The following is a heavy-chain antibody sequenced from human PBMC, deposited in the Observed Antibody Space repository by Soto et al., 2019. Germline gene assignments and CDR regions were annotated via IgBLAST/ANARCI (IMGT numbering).Heavy chain of an antibody. Sequence: ASVKVSCKASGYTFTGYYMHWVRQAPGQGLEWMGWINPNSGGTNYAQKFQGRVTMTRDTSISTAYMELSRLRSDDPAVYYCAVIPWDNWNYQYYFDYWGQGTLVTVSS. CDR1: GYTFTGYY. D-gene: IGHD1-7*01. CDR2: INPNSGGT. CDR3: AVIPWDNWNYQYYFDY. V-gene: IGHV1-2*02. J-gene: IGHJ4*02.